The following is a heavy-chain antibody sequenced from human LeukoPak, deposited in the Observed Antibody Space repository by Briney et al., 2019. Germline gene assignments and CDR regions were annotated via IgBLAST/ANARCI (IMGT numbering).Heavy chain of an antibody. Sequence: GGSLRLSCAASGITVSSHYMTWIRHAPGKGLEWVSLIYGGDAAYYAESVRGRFMISRDNLKNTLFLQMNSLRVEDTAVYYCVTSTGQQFIPYDYWGQGPHVTVSS. CDR2: IYGGDAA. CDR3: VTSTGQQFIPYDY. V-gene: IGHV3-66*02. J-gene: IGHJ4*02. CDR1: GITVSSHY. D-gene: IGHD6-13*01.